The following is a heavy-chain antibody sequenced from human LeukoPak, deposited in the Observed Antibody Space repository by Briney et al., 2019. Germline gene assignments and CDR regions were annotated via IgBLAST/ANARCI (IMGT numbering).Heavy chain of an antibody. J-gene: IGHJ6*03. CDR3: ARLVVTAPQNHYYMDV. D-gene: IGHD2-21*02. V-gene: IGHV4-34*01. CDR1: GGSFNGYY. Sequence: SETLSLTCNVSGGSFNGYYWTWIRQPPGKGLEWIAEINHIGTTNHNPSLKSRVSVSTDTSKNQFFLRLTSVTAADTALYYCARLVVTAPQNHYYMDVWGEGTTVTVSS. CDR2: INHIGTT.